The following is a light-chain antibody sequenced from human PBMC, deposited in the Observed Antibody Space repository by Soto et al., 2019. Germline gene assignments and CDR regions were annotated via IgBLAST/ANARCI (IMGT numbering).Light chain of an antibody. V-gene: IGLV1-40*01. CDR3: HSYESGLSGSVV. Sequence: QSALTQPPSVSGAPGQRVTISCTGSSSNIGAGYDVHWYQQLPGTAPKLLIYGNSNRPSGVPDRFSGSKSGTSASLAITGLRAEDEDEYYCHSYESGLSGSVVFGGGTKLTVL. CDR1: SSNIGAGYD. CDR2: GNS. J-gene: IGLJ2*01.